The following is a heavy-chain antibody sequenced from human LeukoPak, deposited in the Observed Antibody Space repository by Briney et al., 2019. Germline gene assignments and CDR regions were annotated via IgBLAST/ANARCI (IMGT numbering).Heavy chain of an antibody. J-gene: IGHJ4*02. CDR3: ARGPPPVGATPSDY. CDR2: INPSGGST. Sequence: ASVKVSCKASGYTFTSYYMHWVRHAPVQGLEWMGIINPSGGSTSYAQKFQGRVTMTRDMSTSTVYIELSSLRSEDTAVYYCARGPPPVGATPSDYWGQGTLVTVSS. V-gene: IGHV1-46*01. CDR1: GYTFTSYY. D-gene: IGHD1-26*01.